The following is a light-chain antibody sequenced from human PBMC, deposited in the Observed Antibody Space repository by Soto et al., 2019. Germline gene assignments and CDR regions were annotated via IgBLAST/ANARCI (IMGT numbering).Light chain of an antibody. Sequence: EIVLTQSPATLSLSPGERATLSCRASQSVSSYLAWYQQNPGQAPRLLIYDSSNCATGMPGGFSGSVSGTNSAHTISMPVSEVYAGYYGQQRSRVVTCSRETKV. CDR2: DSS. CDR3: QQRSRVVT. J-gene: IGKJ4*01. V-gene: IGKV3-11*01. CDR1: QSVSSY.